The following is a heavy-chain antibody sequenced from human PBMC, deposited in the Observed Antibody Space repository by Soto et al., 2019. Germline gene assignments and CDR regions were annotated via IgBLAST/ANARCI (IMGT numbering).Heavy chain of an antibody. CDR3: ARDRVQMVDGLDV. D-gene: IGHD2-15*01. CDR1: GFTFSNNG. CDR2: IWYDGINK. J-gene: IGHJ6*02. V-gene: IGHV3-33*01. Sequence: QVQLVDSGGGVVQPGRSLRLSCAASGFTFSNNGMHWVRQAPGKGLEWVAVIWYDGINKYYADSVKGRFIISRDNSKNPGYLQMNSLRAEDTAVSYCARDRVQMVDGLDVWGQGTKVTVSS.